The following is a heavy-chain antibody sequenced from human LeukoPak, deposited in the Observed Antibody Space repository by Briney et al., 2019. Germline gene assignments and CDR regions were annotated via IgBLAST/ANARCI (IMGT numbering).Heavy chain of an antibody. J-gene: IGHJ4*02. CDR2: ISGSGGGT. CDR3: AQDPFITMVRGVINY. V-gene: IGHV3-23*01. D-gene: IGHD3-10*01. Sequence: GGSLRLSCAASGFTFSSYAMSWVRQAPGKGLEWVSAISGSGGGTYYADSVKGRFTISRDNSKNTLYLQMNSLRAEDTAVYYCAQDPFITMVRGVINYWGQGTLVTVSS. CDR1: GFTFSSYA.